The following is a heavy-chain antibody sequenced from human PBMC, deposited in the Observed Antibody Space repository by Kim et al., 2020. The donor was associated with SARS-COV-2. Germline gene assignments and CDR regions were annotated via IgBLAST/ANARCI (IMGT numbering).Heavy chain of an antibody. D-gene: IGHD2-15*01. Sequence: RFTLSRDNSKNALYLQMNSLRAEDTAVYYCARDRYCSGGSCYSDYYFDYWGQGTLVTVSS. J-gene: IGHJ4*02. CDR3: ARDRYCSGGSCYSDYYFDY. V-gene: IGHV3-30*07.